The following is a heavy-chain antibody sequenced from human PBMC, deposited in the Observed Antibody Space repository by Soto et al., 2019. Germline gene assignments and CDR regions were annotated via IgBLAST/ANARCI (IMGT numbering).Heavy chain of an antibody. CDR3: ARALTTVTTLDY. Sequence: QLQLQESGSGLVKPSQTLSLTCAVSGGSISSGGYSWSWIRQPPGKGLEWIGYIYHSGSTYYNPSPKGRVTISVDRSNNQFALKLSSVPASDTAVYYRARALTTVTTLDYWGQGTLVTVSS. CDR2: IYHSGST. V-gene: IGHV4-30-2*01. CDR1: GGSISSGGYS. D-gene: IGHD4-17*01. J-gene: IGHJ4*02.